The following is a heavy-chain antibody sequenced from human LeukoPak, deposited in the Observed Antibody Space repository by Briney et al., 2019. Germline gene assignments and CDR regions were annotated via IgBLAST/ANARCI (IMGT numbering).Heavy chain of an antibody. V-gene: IGHV3-48*01. Sequence: GGSLRLSCAASGFTFSSYSMNWVRQAPGKGLEWVSYISSNSSTIYYADSVKGRFTISRDNAKNSLYLQMNSLRAEDTAVYYCARDGEMATIPDYWGQGTLVTVSS. J-gene: IGHJ4*02. CDR1: GFTFSSYS. CDR2: ISSNSSTI. D-gene: IGHD5-24*01. CDR3: ARDGEMATIPDY.